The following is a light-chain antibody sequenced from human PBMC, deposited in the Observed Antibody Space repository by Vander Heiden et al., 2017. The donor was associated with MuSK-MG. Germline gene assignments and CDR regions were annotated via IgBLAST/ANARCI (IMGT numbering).Light chain of an antibody. CDR3: QQYNSYWT. CDR1: QNINGW. J-gene: IGKJ1*01. V-gene: IGKV1-5*03. CDR2: KAS. Sequence: DIQMTQSPSTLSASVGDRVIIACRASQNINGWLAWYQQKPGKAPKLLIDKASTLQSGVPSRFSGSGSGTEFTLTISSLQPDDFATYYCQQYNSYWTFGQGTKVEIK.